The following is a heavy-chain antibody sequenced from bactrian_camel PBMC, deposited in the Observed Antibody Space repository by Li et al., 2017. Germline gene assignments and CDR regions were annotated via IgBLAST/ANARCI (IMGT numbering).Heavy chain of an antibody. CDR2: MKRDGDA. J-gene: IGHJ4*01. CDR3: VFDSGPCKIGDDATRWEFTH. V-gene: IGHV3S53*01. D-gene: IGHD5*01. CDR1: AYTSITDC. Sequence: HVQLVESGGGSVQTGGSLRLQCVVSAYTSITDCMAWYRQTPGKEREGVAMMKRDGDASVAESVKGRFTISQDSAKKTVYLQMNNLKPEDTAMYYCVFDSGPCKIGDDATRWEFTHWGQGTQVTVS.